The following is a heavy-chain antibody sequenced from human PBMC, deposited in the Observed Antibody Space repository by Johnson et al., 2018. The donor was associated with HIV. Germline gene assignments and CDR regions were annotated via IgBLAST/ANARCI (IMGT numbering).Heavy chain of an antibody. CDR3: AKETRDSRSAFDI. V-gene: IGHV3-30*02. CDR1: GFTFSNYG. D-gene: IGHD4-11*01. Sequence: VQLVESGGGVVQPGGSLRLSCKASGFTFSNYGIHWVRQAPGKGLEWVTFIQFDGSHKYSADFVKGRFTISRDTSKKSVFLQMNSPRPEDTAVYYCAKETRDSRSAFDIWGQGTLVTVSS. CDR2: IQFDGSHK. J-gene: IGHJ3*02.